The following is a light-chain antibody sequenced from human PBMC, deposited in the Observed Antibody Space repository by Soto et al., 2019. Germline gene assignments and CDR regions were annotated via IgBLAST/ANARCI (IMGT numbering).Light chain of an antibody. Sequence: QSALTQPASVSGSPGQSITISCTGTSSDVGSYNLVSWFQQHPGKAPKRMIYEGSKRPSGVSNRFSGSKSGNTASLTISGLQAEDEADSYSCSTATTSTFTYEIGSGTKVT. CDR3: CSTATTSTFTYE. CDR2: EGS. V-gene: IGLV2-23*03. J-gene: IGLJ1*01. CDR1: SSDVGSYNL.